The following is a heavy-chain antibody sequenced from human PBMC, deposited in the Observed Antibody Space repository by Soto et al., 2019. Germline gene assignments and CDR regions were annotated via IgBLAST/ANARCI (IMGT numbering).Heavy chain of an antibody. CDR2: IYYSGST. D-gene: IGHD3-10*01. CDR3: ARDPGSGSYYGWFDP. V-gene: IGHV4-61*08. Sequence: SETLSLNCTVSGGSISSGDYYWNWIRQPPGKGLEWIGYIYYSGSTNYNPSLKSRVTISVDTSKNQFSLKLSSVTAADTAVYYCARDPGSGSYYGWFDPWGQGTLVTVSS. CDR1: GGSISSGDYY. J-gene: IGHJ5*02.